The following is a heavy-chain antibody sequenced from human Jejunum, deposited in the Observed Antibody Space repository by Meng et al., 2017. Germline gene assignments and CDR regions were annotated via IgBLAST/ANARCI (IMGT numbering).Heavy chain of an antibody. D-gene: IGHD1-7*01. J-gene: IGHJ4*02. CDR2: ISYDGSNR. CDR1: GFTFFAFNNFG. V-gene: IGHV3-30*18. Sequence: QVQLVESGGGVVQPGRSLRLSCAASGFTFFAFNNFGMHWVRQAPGKGLEWVAFISYDGSNRYYADSVKGRFTFSRDNSKNTLYLQMNSLRPEDTGVYYCAKDHPNSEIAGTATADAGLDSWGQGTLVTVSS. CDR3: AKDHPNSEIAGTATADAGLDS.